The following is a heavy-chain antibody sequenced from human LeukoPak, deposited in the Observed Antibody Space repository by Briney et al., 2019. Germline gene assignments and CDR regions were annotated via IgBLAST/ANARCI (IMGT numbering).Heavy chain of an antibody. V-gene: IGHV3-64D*06. Sequence: GGSLRLSCAASGFTFSSSWMSWVRQAPGKGLEYVSAISSNGGSTYYADSVKGRFTISRDNSKNTLYLQMSSLRAEDTAVYYCVKALSITMIVVVITSDAFDIWGQGTMVTVSS. CDR2: ISSNGGST. D-gene: IGHD3-22*01. CDR1: GFTFSSSW. CDR3: VKALSITMIVVVITSDAFDI. J-gene: IGHJ3*02.